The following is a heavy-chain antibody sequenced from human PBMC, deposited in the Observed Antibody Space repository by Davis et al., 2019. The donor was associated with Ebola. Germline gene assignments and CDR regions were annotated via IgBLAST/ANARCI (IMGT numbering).Heavy chain of an antibody. CDR1: GFTFSTYA. Sequence: GESLKISCAASGFTFSTYAMGWVRQAPGKGLEWVANIKQDGSEKYYVDSVKGRFTISRDNAKNSLYLQMNSLRVEDTAVYYCARETDGMDGWGKGTTVTVAS. J-gene: IGHJ6*04. CDR2: IKQDGSEK. V-gene: IGHV3-7*01. CDR3: ARETDGMDG.